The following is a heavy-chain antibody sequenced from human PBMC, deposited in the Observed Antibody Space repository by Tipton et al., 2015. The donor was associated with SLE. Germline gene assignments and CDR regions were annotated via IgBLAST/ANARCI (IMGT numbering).Heavy chain of an antibody. D-gene: IGHD3-3*01. J-gene: IGHJ5*02. CDR3: SRRDDFWSGFSS. V-gene: IGHV4-30-4*08. CDR2: IYYGGTT. CDR1: GGAISSGAYY. Sequence: LRLSCSVSGGAISSGAYYWGWIRQHSGKDLEWIGYIYYGGTTNYNPSLKSRVTISLDTSKNQFSLKLSSVTAADTGVYYCSRRDDFWSGFSSWGQGTLVTVSS.